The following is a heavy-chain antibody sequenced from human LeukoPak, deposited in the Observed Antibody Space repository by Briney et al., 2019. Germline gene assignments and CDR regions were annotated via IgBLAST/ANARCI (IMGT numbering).Heavy chain of an antibody. CDR1: GYPFTKWE. D-gene: IGHD1-14*01. CDR2: VHPDNGNA. CDR3: ATGPRNDP. V-gene: IGHV1-8*01. J-gene: IGHJ5*02. Sequence: GASVKVSCKTSGYPFTKWEINWVRQAAGQGLEWLGWVHPDNGNAYYAQRLRGRVTMSRDTFTTTAYMELSGLRSNDTAVYFCATGPRNDPWGQGTLVTVSS.